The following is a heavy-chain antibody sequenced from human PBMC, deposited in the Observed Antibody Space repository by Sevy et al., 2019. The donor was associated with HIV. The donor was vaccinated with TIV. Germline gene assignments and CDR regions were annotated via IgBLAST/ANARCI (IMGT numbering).Heavy chain of an antibody. D-gene: IGHD1-26*01. CDR1: GFTFSSYG. J-gene: IGHJ6*02. CDR2: IRYDGSNK. CDR3: AKGFEVGATYYYYGMDV. V-gene: IGHV3-30*02. Sequence: GGSLRLSCAASGFTFSSYGMHWVRQAPGEGLEWVAFIRYDGSNKYYADSVKGRFTISRDNSKNTLYLQMNSLRAEDTAVYYCAKGFEVGATYYYYGMDVWGQGTTVTVSS.